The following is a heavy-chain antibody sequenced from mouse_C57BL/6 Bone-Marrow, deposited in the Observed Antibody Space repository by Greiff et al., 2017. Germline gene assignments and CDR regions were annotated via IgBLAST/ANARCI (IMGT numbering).Heavy chain of an antibody. CDR3: ARWLLHFDY. V-gene: IGHV1-22*01. Sequence: EVKLVESGPELVKPGASVKMSCKASGYTFTDYNMHWVKQSHGKSLEWIGYINPNNGGTSYNQKFKGKATLTVNKSSSTAYMELRSLTSEDSAVYYCARWLLHFDYWGQGTTLTVSS. CDR2: INPNNGGT. D-gene: IGHD2-3*01. CDR1: GYTFTDYN. J-gene: IGHJ2*01.